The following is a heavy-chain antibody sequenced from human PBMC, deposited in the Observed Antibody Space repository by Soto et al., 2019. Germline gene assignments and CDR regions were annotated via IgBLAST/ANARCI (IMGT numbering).Heavy chain of an antibody. D-gene: IGHD3-9*01. V-gene: IGHV5-51*01. CDR1: GYSFTSYW. CDR3: ARTPAPKSLRYFDWSTLHGMDV. J-gene: IGHJ6*02. Sequence: PGESLKLSCKGSGYSFTSYWIGWVRQMPGKGLEWMGIIYPGDSDTRYSPSFQGQVTISADKSISTAYLQWSSLKASDTAMYYCARTPAPKSLRYFDWSTLHGMDVWGQGTTVTVSS. CDR2: IYPGDSDT.